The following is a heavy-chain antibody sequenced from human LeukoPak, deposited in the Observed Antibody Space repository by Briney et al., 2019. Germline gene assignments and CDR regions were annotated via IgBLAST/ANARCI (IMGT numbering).Heavy chain of an antibody. V-gene: IGHV4-61*01. CDR3: ARMVRQQLFN. D-gene: IGHD6-13*01. Sequence: SETLSLTCIVSGDSVSRTSYYYWSWIRQPPGKGLEWLGNIYSSGSANYNPSLKSRVTMSVDTSNNQFSLKLSSVTAADTAVYYCARMVRQQLFNWGQGTLVTVSS. CDR2: IYSSGSA. CDR1: GDSVSRTSYYY. J-gene: IGHJ4*02.